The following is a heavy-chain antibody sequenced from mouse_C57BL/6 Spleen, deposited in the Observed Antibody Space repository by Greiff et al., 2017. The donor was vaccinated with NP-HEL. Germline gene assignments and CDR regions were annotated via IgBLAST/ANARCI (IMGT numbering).Heavy chain of an antibody. CDR3: ARDFYYGNYGNAMDY. Sequence: ESGPGLVKPSQSLSLTCSVTGYSITSGYYWNWIRQFPGNKLEWMGYISYDGSNNYNPSLKNRISITRDTSKNQFFLKLNSVTTEDTATYYCARDFYYGNYGNAMDYWGQGTSVTVSS. CDR2: ISYDGSN. V-gene: IGHV3-6*01. D-gene: IGHD2-1*01. CDR1: GYSITSGYY. J-gene: IGHJ4*01.